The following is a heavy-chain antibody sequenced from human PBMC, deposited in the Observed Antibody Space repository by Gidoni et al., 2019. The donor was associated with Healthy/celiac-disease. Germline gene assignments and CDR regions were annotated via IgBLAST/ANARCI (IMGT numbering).Heavy chain of an antibody. V-gene: IGHV3-23*04. CDR3: AKDWRMRGYSYGHAPPFDY. CDR2: ISGSGGST. J-gene: IGHJ4*02. CDR1: GFTFSSSA. D-gene: IGHD5-18*01. Sequence: EVQLVESGGGLVQPGGSLRLSCAASGFTFSSSAMRWVRQAPGKGLEWVSAISGSGGSTYYADSVKGRFTISRDNSKNTLYLQMNSLRAEDTAVYYCAKDWRMRGYSYGHAPPFDYWGQGTLVTVSS.